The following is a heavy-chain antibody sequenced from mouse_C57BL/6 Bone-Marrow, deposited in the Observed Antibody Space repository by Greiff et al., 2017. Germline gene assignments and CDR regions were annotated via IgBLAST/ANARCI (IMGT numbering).Heavy chain of an antibody. CDR1: GYTFTSYW. CDR3: ARRYGSSFFAY. Sequence: QVQLQQPGAELVKPGASVKMSCKASGYTFTSYWITWVKQRPGQGLEWIGDIYPGSGSTNYNEKVKSKATLTVDTSSSAACMQISSLTAEDSAVYYCARRYGSSFFAYWGQGTLVTVSA. J-gene: IGHJ3*01. V-gene: IGHV1-55*01. CDR2: IYPGSGST. D-gene: IGHD1-1*01.